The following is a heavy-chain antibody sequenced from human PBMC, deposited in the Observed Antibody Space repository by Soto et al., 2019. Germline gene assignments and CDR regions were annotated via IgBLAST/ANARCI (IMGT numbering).Heavy chain of an antibody. CDR3: AKGRRLRYYYDSSGWDY. Sequence: EVQLLESGGGLVQPGGSLRLSCAASGFTFSSYAMSWVRQAPGKGLEWVSAISGSGGSTYYADSVKGRFTISRDNSKNTLYLQMNSLRAEDTAVYYCAKGRRLRYYYDSSGWDYWGQGILVTVSS. V-gene: IGHV3-23*01. D-gene: IGHD3-22*01. J-gene: IGHJ4*02. CDR1: GFTFSSYA. CDR2: ISGSGGST.